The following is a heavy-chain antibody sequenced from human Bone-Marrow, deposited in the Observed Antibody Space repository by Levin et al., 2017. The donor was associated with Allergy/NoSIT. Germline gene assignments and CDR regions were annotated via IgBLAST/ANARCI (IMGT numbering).Heavy chain of an antibody. Sequence: ASVKVSCKASGYTFTGYYMHWVRQAPGQGLEWMGRINPNSGGTNYAQKFQGRVTMTRDTSISTAYMELSRLRSDDTAVYYCATLYGAPPAFDIWGQGTMVTVSS. CDR2: INPNSGGT. CDR3: ATLYGAPPAFDI. CDR1: GYTFTGYY. D-gene: IGHD4-17*01. V-gene: IGHV1-2*06. J-gene: IGHJ3*02.